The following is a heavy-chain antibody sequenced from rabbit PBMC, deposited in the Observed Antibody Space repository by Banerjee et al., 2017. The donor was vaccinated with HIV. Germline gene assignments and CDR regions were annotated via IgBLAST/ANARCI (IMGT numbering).Heavy chain of an antibody. CDR3: ARDLAGVIGWNFNL. J-gene: IGHJ4*01. CDR2: ITYGGSA. D-gene: IGHD4-1*01. V-gene: IGHV1S45*01. CDR1: GFSFSSSYW. Sequence: QEQLEESGGDLVKPGASLTLTCTASGFSFSSSYWMCWVRQAPGKGLEWIGYITYGGSAYYASWAKGRFTISKTSSTTVTLQMTSLTAADTATYFCARDLAGVIGWNFNLWGPGTLVTVS.